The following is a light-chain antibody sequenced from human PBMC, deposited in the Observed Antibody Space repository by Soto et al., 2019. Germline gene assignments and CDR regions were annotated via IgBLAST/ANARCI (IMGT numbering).Light chain of an antibody. V-gene: IGKV3-11*01. CDR3: QQRSKWPPT. J-gene: IGKJ1*01. CDR1: QSVSSD. Sequence: TPSVSPGESATLSCRASQSVSSDLAWYQQKPGQAPRLLIYYTSTRATGIPARFSGGGSGTDFTLTISSLEPEDFALYYCQQRSKWPPTFGQGTKVDIK. CDR2: YTS.